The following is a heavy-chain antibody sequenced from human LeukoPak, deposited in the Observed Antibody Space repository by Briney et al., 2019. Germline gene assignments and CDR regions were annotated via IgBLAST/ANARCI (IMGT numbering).Heavy chain of an antibody. CDR1: GFTFSSYA. Sequence: GGSLRLSCAASGFTFSSYAMSWVRQAPGKGLEWVSAISGSGGSTYYADSVEGRFTISRDNSKNTLYLQMNSLRAEDTAVYYCAKDRGIAAANRWYYFDYWGQGTLVTVSS. CDR3: AKDRGIAAANRWYYFDY. V-gene: IGHV3-23*01. J-gene: IGHJ4*02. D-gene: IGHD6-13*01. CDR2: ISGSGGST.